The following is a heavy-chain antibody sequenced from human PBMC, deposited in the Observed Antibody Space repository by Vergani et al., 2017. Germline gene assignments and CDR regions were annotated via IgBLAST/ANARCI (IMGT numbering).Heavy chain of an antibody. V-gene: IGHV1-69*04. Sequence: QVQLVQSGAEVKKPGSSVKVSCKASGGTFSSYAISWVRQAPGQGLEWMGRIIPILGIANYAQKFQGRVTITADKSTSTAYMELSSLRSEDTAVYYCARDPDGYNSVDYWGQGTLVTVSS. CDR2: IIPILGIA. CDR1: GGTFSSYA. CDR3: ARDPDGYNSVDY. J-gene: IGHJ4*02. D-gene: IGHD5-24*01.